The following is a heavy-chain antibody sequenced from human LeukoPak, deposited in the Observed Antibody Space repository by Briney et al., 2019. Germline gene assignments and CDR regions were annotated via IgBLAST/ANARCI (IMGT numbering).Heavy chain of an antibody. V-gene: IGHV3-9*01. CDR2: ISWNSGSI. D-gene: IGHD4-17*01. Sequence: QSGGSLRLSCAASGFTFDDYAMHWVRQAPGKGLEWVSGISWNSGSIGYADSVKGRFTISRDNAKNSLYLQMNSLRAEDTALYYCAKGRGLRGNYYYYGMDVWGQGTTVTVSS. J-gene: IGHJ6*02. CDR3: AKGRGLRGNYYYYGMDV. CDR1: GFTFDDYA.